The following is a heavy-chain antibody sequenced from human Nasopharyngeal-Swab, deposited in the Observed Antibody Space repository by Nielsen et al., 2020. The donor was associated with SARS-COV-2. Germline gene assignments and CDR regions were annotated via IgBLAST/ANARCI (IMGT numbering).Heavy chain of an antibody. CDR3: ARRISGGYDP. Sequence: WIRQPPGKGLEWVANIKQDESEKYYVDSVKGRFTVSRDNAKKSLYLQMNSLRAEDTAVYHCARRISGGYDPWGQGTLVTVSS. D-gene: IGHD1-26*01. CDR2: IKQDESEK. V-gene: IGHV3-7*03. J-gene: IGHJ5*02.